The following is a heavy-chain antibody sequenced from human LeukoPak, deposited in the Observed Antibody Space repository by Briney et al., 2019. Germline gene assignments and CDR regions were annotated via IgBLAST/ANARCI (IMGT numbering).Heavy chain of an antibody. Sequence: GASVKASCKASGYTFTSYGISWVRQAPGQGLEWMGWISAYNGNTNYAQKLQGRVTMTTDTSTSTAYMELRSLRSDDTAVYYCARDRAPAGATSYYYYGMDVWGKGTTVTVSS. V-gene: IGHV1-18*04. CDR3: ARDRAPAGATSYYYYGMDV. CDR1: GYTFTSYG. CDR2: ISAYNGNT. D-gene: IGHD1-26*01. J-gene: IGHJ6*04.